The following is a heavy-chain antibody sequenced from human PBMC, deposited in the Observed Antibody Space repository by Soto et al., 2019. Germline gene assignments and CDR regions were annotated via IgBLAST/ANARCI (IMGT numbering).Heavy chain of an antibody. D-gene: IGHD3-10*01. J-gene: IGHJ5*02. CDR2: ISGFNDDT. Sequence: QVQLVQSGAEMKNPGASVKVSCKASGYTFTSYGISWVRQAPGQGLEWMGWISGFNDDTNHAQKLQGRVTMTKDTSTSTAYMELRSLKFDDTAVYYCARSGSYSPARNWFGPWGQGTLVTVSS. V-gene: IGHV1-18*01. CDR1: GYTFTSYG. CDR3: ARSGSYSPARNWFGP.